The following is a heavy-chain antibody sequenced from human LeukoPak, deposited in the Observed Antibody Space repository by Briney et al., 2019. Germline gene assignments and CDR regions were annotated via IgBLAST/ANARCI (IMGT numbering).Heavy chain of an antibody. Sequence: ASVKVSCKASGGTFSSYAISWVRQAPGQGPEWMGGIIPIFGTANYAQKFQGRVTITADESTSTAYMELSSLRSEDTAVYYCATDPTREVGATTRPLWGQGTLVTVSS. CDR2: IIPIFGTA. CDR1: GGTFSSYA. V-gene: IGHV1-69*13. CDR3: ATDPTREVGATTRPL. J-gene: IGHJ4*02. D-gene: IGHD1-26*01.